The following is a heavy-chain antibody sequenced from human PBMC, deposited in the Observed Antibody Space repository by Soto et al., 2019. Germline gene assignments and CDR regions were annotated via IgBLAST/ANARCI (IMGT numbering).Heavy chain of an antibody. J-gene: IGHJ1*01. CDR3: ATLGAKYXXXX. D-gene: IGHD1-26*01. CDR2: IIPIFGTA. V-gene: IGHV1-69*01. Sequence: QVQLVQSGAEVKKPGSSVKVSCKASGGTFSSYAISWVRQAPGQGLEWMGGIIPIFGTANYAQKLQGRVTXTADESTSXXYMELSSLXXXXXXVYYCATLGAKYXXXXWGQXTL. CDR1: GGTFSSYA.